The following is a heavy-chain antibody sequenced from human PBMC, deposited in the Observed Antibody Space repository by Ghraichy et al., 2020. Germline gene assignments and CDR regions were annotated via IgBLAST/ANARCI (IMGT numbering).Heavy chain of an antibody. J-gene: IGHJ6*02. Sequence: GSLRLSCAASGFTLSSYPMHWVRQAPGKGLEWVAVMFSDENNKYYGDSVKGRFAISRDNSKNTLDLQMNSLRPEDTAVYYCARGGNSLHGWGQGTTVTASS. D-gene: IGHD1/OR15-1a*01. CDR2: MFSDENNK. V-gene: IGHV3-30*09. CDR3: ARGGNSLHG. CDR1: GFTLSSYP.